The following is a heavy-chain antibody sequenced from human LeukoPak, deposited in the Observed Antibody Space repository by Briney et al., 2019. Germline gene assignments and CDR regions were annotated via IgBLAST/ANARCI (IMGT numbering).Heavy chain of an antibody. J-gene: IGHJ4*02. CDR1: GFTFTIYA. V-gene: IGHV3-23*01. Sequence: GGSLRLSCAVSGFTFTIYAMSWVRQAPGKGLEWVSAISGSDSSTYYADSVKGRFTISRDNSKNTVYLQMNSLRADDTAIYYCAKGNLRGPPPNIDYWGQGTLVTVSS. CDR2: ISGSDSST. D-gene: IGHD5/OR15-5a*01. CDR3: AKGNLRGPPPNIDY.